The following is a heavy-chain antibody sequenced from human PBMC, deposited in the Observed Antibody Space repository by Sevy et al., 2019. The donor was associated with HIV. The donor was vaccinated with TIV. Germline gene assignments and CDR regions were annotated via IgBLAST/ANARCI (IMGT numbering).Heavy chain of an antibody. CDR1: GFTFSNYA. Sequence: GGSLRLSCAASGFTFSNYAMSWVRQAPGKGLEWVSTINNSGGSTYYADSVKGRFTISRDNSKHTLDLQMKGLRAEDTAVYYCAKDLWTGVVVVATQSDYWGQGTLVTVSS. V-gene: IGHV3-23*01. CDR2: INNSGGST. D-gene: IGHD2-15*01. CDR3: AKDLWTGVVVVATQSDY. J-gene: IGHJ4*02.